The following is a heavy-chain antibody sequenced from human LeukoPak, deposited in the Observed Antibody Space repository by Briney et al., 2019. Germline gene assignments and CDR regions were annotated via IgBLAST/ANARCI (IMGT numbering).Heavy chain of an antibody. CDR2: IFGSGGSA. J-gene: IGHJ4*02. D-gene: IGHD2-15*01. CDR1: GFTFGSYA. Sequence: GGSLRLSCAASGFTFGSYAMYWVRQAPGKGLEWVSGIFGSGGSAHYADSVKGRFTISRDNSKNTVYLQMDSLRAEDTATYYCTKTTTGYSSGRYPAWPIDYWGQGTLVTVSS. CDR3: TKTTTGYSSGRYPAWPIDY. V-gene: IGHV3-23*01.